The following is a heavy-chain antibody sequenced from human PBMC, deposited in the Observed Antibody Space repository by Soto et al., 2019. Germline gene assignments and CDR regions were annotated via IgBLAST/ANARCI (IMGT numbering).Heavy chain of an antibody. V-gene: IGHV1-46*01. CDR3: ARGDGRGSSGFYYYYGMDV. Sequence: QVQLVQSGAEVKKPGASVKVSCKASGFTFTNYFFHWVRQAPRQGLEWMGIISPYDGSTNYVQSLXXXXXXXXXXXXXXXXXXXXXXXXXXTAVYYCARGDGRGSSGFYYYYGMDVWGHGTTVTVSS. D-gene: IGHD1-26*01. J-gene: IGHJ6*02. CDR1: GFTFTNYF. CDR2: ISPYDGST.